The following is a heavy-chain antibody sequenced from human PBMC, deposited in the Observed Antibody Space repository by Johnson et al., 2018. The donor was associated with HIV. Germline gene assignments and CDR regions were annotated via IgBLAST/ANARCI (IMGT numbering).Heavy chain of an antibody. V-gene: IGHV3-64*01. CDR3: ERDRSSGWYGRVDAFDI. J-gene: IGHJ3*02. Sequence: MHLVESGGGLVQPGGSLRLSCAASGFTFSSYAMHWVRQAPGKGLEYVSAIRSNGGRTYYANSVKGRFTISRDISKNTLYLQMNSLSAEDTAVYYCERDRSSGWYGRVDAFDIWGQGTMVTVSS. CDR2: IRSNGGRT. D-gene: IGHD6-19*01. CDR1: GFTFSSYA.